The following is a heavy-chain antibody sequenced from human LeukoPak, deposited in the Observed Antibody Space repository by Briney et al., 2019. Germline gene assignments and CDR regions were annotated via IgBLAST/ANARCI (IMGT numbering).Heavy chain of an antibody. D-gene: IGHD2-15*01. CDR2: INHSGST. CDR3: ARQRGCSGGSCYLVYYYYMDV. J-gene: IGHJ6*03. Sequence: PSETLSLTCTVSGGSISSYYWSWIRQPPGKGLEWIGEINHSGSTNYNPSLKSRVTISVDTSKNQFSLKLSSVTAADTAVYYCARQRGCSGGSCYLVYYYYMDVWGKGTTVTISS. V-gene: IGHV4-34*01. CDR1: GGSISSYY.